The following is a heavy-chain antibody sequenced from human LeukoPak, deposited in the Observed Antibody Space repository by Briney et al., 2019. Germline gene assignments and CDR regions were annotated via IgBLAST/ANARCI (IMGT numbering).Heavy chain of an antibody. D-gene: IGHD4-23*01. CDR3: ARDANGGNSWGWFDP. J-gene: IGHJ5*02. CDR2: IFYTGFT. CDR1: DGSISDSY. Sequence: SETLSLTCTVSDGSISDSYWSWIRQSPGKVLEWIGYIFYTGFTHYNPSLESRVTISVDTSKKQFSLRLKSVTAADTAVYYCARDANGGNSWGWFDPWGQGTLVTVSS. V-gene: IGHV4-59*01.